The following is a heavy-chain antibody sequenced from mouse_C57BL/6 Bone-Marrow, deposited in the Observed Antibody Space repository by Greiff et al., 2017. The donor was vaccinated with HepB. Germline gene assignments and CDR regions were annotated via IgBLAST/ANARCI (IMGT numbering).Heavy chain of an antibody. V-gene: IGHV2-2*01. CDR3: APASRAWFAY. Sequence: QVQLQQSGPGLVQPSQSLSITCTVSGFSLTSYGVHWVRQSPGKGLEWLGVIWSGGSTDYNAAFISRLSISKDNSKSQVFFKMNSLQADDTAIYYCAPASRAWFAYWGQGTLVTVSA. D-gene: IGHD3-3*01. J-gene: IGHJ3*01. CDR2: IWSGGST. CDR1: GFSLTSYG.